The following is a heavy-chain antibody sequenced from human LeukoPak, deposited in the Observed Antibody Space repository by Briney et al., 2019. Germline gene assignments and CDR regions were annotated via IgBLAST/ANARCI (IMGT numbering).Heavy chain of an antibody. CDR1: GFTLNHYA. J-gene: IGHJ4*02. D-gene: IGHD3-22*01. V-gene: IGHV3-23*01. CDR2: ISGSAGST. Sequence: GSLKLSWGASGFTLNHYAMSLVRRAPGKGPEGVSAISGSAGSTFYADSAKGRFTISRDNSKNTLYLQINSLRAEDTAVYYCAKSHWGNYYDSSGSPYWGQGTLVTVSS. CDR3: AKSHWGNYYDSSGSPY.